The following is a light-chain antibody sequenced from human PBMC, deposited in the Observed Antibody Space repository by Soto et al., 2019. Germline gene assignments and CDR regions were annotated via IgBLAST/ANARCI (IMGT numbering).Light chain of an antibody. J-gene: IGKJ1*01. CDR2: GAS. Sequence: DIVLTQSPGTLSLSPGERATLSCRASQSVTSSYLAWYQQKSGQAPRLLIYGASSRATGIPDRFSGSGSGTDFTLTISRLEPEDFAVYYCQQYWTFGQGTKVEIK. CDR1: QSVTSSY. CDR3: QQYWT. V-gene: IGKV3-20*01.